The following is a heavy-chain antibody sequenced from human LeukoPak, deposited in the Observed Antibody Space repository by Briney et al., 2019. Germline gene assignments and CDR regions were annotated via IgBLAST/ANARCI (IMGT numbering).Heavy chain of an antibody. D-gene: IGHD3-16*01. J-gene: IGHJ6*03. V-gene: IGHV1-8*01. CDR3: ARVGYDYVWGSPGYYMDV. Sequence: APVKVSCKASGYTFTSYDINWVRQATGQGLEWMGWMNPNSGNTGYAQKFQGRVTMTRSTSISTAYMELSSLRSEDTAVYYCARVGYDYVWGSPGYYMDVWGKGTTVTISS. CDR2: MNPNSGNT. CDR1: GYTFTSYD.